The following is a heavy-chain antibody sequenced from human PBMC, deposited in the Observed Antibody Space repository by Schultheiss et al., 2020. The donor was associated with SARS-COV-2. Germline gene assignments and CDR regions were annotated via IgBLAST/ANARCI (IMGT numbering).Heavy chain of an antibody. CDR1: GFTFSNAW. J-gene: IGHJ4*02. Sequence: GGSLRLSCVASGFTFSNAWMSWVRQAPGKGLEWVAVISYDGSNKYYADSVKGRFTMSRDNSKNTLYLQMNSLRAEDTAVYYCARAQVARGWLQLGPSDYWGQGTLVTVSS. D-gene: IGHD5-24*01. V-gene: IGHV3-30-3*01. CDR3: ARAQVARGWLQLGPSDY. CDR2: ISYDGSNK.